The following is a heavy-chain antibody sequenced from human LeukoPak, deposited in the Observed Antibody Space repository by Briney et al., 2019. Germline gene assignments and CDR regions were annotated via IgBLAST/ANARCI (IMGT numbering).Heavy chain of an antibody. D-gene: IGHD1-26*01. Sequence: GGSLRLSCAASGFTFNNYTMSWVRQAPGKGLEWVSSIGGSGESTNHADSVKGRFIISRDNSKNTVYLQMNSLRDEDSAVYYCAKDLWVTGSYPDLVWPEPHAIDSWGQGTLVTVSS. CDR3: AKDLWVTGSYPDLVWPEPHAIDS. V-gene: IGHV3-23*01. CDR1: GFTFNNYT. CDR2: IGGSGEST. J-gene: IGHJ4*02.